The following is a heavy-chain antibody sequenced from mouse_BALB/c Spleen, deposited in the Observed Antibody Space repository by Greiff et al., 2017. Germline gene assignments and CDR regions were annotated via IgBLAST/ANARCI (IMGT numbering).Heavy chain of an antibody. CDR1: GYSFTSYW. CDR3: ARGYYGSSPVYFDY. V-gene: IGHV1S126*01. J-gene: IGHJ2*01. D-gene: IGHD1-1*01. CDR2: IDPSDSET. Sequence: VQRVESGPQLVRPGASVKISCKASGYSFTSYWMHWVKQRPGQGLEWIGMIDPSDSETRLNQKFKDKATLTVDKSSSTAYMQLSSPTSEDSAVYYCARGYYGSSPVYFDYWGQGTTLTVSS.